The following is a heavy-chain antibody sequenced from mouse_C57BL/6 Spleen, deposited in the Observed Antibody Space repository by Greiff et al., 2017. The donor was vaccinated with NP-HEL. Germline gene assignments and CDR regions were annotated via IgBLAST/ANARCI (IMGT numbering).Heavy chain of an antibody. D-gene: IGHD2-10*02. V-gene: IGHV1-15*01. J-gene: IGHJ1*03. Sequence: VQLQQSGAELVRPGASVTLSCKASGYTFTDYEMHWVKQTPVHGLEWIGAIDPETGGTAYNQKFKGKAILTADKSSSTAYMELRSLTSEDSAVYYCTVYGNYGWYFDVWGTGTTVTVSS. CDR2: IDPETGGT. CDR1: GYTFTDYE. CDR3: TVYGNYGWYFDV.